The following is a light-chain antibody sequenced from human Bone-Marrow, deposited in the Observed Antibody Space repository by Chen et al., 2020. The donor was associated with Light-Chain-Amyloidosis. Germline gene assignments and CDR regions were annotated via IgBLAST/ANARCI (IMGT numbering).Light chain of an antibody. CDR2: RDT. CDR1: DLPTKY. Sequence: SYELTQPPSVSVSPGQTARITCSGDDLPTKYAYWYQQKPGQAPVLVIHRDTERPSGISERFSGSSSGTTATLTISGVQAKDEADYHCQSADSSGTYEVIFGGETKLTVL. J-gene: IGLJ2*01. CDR3: QSADSSGTYEVI. V-gene: IGLV3-25*03.